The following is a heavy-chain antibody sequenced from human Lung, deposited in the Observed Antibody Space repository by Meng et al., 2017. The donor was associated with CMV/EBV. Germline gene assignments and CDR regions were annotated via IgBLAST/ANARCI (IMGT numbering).Heavy chain of an antibody. D-gene: IGHD2-2*01. V-gene: IGHV2-5*01. Sequence: SGPTLVXPTYTLTLTCTFFGFSLSTSGVGVGWIRQPPAKARELLELIYWNDDKRYSPSLKRKLTITKDTSKNQVVLTMTNMDPVDTATYYCAHRRTDVVVQLGEVYFDYWXQGTXVTVAS. J-gene: IGHJ4*02. CDR2: IYWNDDK. CDR1: GFSLSTSGVG. CDR3: AHRRTDVVVQLGEVYFDY.